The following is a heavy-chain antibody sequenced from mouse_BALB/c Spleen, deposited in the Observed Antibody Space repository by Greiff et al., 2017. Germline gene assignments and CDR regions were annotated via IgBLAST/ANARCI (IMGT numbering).Heavy chain of an antibody. D-gene: IGHD2-1*01. CDR1: GFSLTSYG. Sequence: VKLVESGPGLVAPSQSLSITCTVSGFSLTSYGVSWVRQPPGKGLEWLGVIWGDGSTNYHSALISRLSISKDNSKSQVFLKLNSLQTDDTATYYCAKPRRVYGNYPYYYAMDYWGQGTSVTVSS. J-gene: IGHJ4*01. CDR2: IWGDGST. V-gene: IGHV2-3*01. CDR3: AKPRRVYGNYPYYYAMDY.